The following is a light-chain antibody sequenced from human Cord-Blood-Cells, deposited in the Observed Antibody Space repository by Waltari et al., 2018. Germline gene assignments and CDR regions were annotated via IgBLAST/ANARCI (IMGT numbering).Light chain of an antibody. Sequence: QSALTQPRSVSGSPGQSVTISCTGTSSDVGGYNYVSWYQPHPGKAPKLMIYDVSKRPSGVPDRFSGSKSGSTASLTSSGLQAEDEADYYCCSYAGSYKVFGTGTKVTVL. J-gene: IGLJ1*01. CDR2: DVS. CDR3: CSYAGSYKV. V-gene: IGLV2-11*01. CDR1: SSDVGGYNY.